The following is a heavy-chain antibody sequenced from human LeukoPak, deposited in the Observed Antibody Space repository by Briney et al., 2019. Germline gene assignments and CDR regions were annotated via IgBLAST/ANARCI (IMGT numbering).Heavy chain of an antibody. CDR2: ISGSGGST. CDR1: GFTFSSYA. Sequence: SGGSLRLSCAASGFTFSSYAMSWVRQAPGKGLEWVSAISGSGGSTYYADSVKGRFTISRDNSKNTLYLQMNSLRAEDTAVYYCAKDGEADCSSTSCYAYWGQGTLVTVSS. J-gene: IGHJ4*02. V-gene: IGHV3-23*01. D-gene: IGHD2-2*01. CDR3: AKDGEADCSSTSCYAY.